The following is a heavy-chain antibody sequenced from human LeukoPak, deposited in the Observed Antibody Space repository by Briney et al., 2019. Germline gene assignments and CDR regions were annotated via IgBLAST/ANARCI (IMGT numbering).Heavy chain of an antibody. V-gene: IGHV4-59*08. CDR1: GGSISSYY. Sequence: SETLSLTCTVSGGSISSYYWSWIRQPPGKGQEWIGYIYCSGSTNYNPSLKSRVTISVGTSKNQFSLKLSSVTAADTAVYYCARGTVVVVAATEAQLGWFDPWGQGTLVTVSS. CDR3: ARGTVVVVAATEAQLGWFDP. D-gene: IGHD2-15*01. J-gene: IGHJ5*02. CDR2: IYCSGST.